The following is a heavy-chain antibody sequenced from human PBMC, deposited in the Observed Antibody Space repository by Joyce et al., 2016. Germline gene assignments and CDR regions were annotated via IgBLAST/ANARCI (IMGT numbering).Heavy chain of an antibody. J-gene: IGHJ3*02. CDR1: GFTFSIYG. CDR3: AKFFMSATPSPNDAFDI. CDR2: ISYDGSNK. D-gene: IGHD2-2*01. V-gene: IGHV3-30*18. Sequence: QVQLVESGGGVVQPGMSLRLSCAASGFTFSIYGRHWVRQAPGKGLEWVAVISYDGSNKHYRDSVKGRFTISRDNSKNTLYLQMNDLRAEDTAVYYCAKFFMSATPSPNDAFDIWGQGTMVTVSS.